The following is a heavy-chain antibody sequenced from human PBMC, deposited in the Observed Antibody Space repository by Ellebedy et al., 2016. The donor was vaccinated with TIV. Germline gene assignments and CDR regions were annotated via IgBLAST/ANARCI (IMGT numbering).Heavy chain of an antibody. CDR1: GGPISSGDYY. CDR2: IYYSGST. Sequence: MPSETLSLTCTASGGPISSGDYYWCWIRPPPGMGLEWIGYIYYSGSTYSNPSLNSRVTISVDTSKNQFSLKLSSLIAADTAVYYCASLEMATILDAFDIWGQGTKVTVSS. V-gene: IGHV4-30-4*01. D-gene: IGHD5-24*01. CDR3: ASLEMATILDAFDI. J-gene: IGHJ3*02.